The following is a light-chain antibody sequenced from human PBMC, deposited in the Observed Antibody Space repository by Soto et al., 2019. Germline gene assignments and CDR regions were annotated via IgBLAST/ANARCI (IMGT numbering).Light chain of an antibody. CDR3: QQRSSWLT. V-gene: IGKV3-11*01. CDR1: QSVSSY. Sequence: EIVLTQSPATLSFSPGERATLSCRSSQSVSSYLALYQQKPGQAPRLLIYDASNRATGIPARFSGSGSVTDFTLTITSLEPEDFAVYYCQQRSSWLTFGGGTTVDI. J-gene: IGKJ4*01. CDR2: DAS.